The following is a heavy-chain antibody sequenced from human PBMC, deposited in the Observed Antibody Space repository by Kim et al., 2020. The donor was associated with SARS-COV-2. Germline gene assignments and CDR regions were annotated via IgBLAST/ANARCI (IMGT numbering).Heavy chain of an antibody. D-gene: IGHD2-15*01. Sequence: KCRFTNARVNSKNTLYLQMNSLRAEDTAVYYCAKSRVDCSGGSCYHYFDYWGQGTLVTVSS. CDR3: AKSRVDCSGGSCYHYFDY. J-gene: IGHJ4*02. V-gene: IGHV3-30*02.